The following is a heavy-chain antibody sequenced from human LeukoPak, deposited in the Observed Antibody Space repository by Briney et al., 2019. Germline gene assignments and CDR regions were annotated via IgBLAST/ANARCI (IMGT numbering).Heavy chain of an antibody. D-gene: IGHD3-10*01. J-gene: IGHJ4*02. Sequence: ASVKVSCKASGYAFTGYYMHWVRQAPGQGLEWMGRINPNSGGTNYAQKFQGRVTMTRDTSISTAYMELSRLRSDDTAVYYCARVNSGSSSHYWGQGTLVTVSS. CDR2: INPNSGGT. CDR1: GYAFTGYY. CDR3: ARVNSGSSSHY. V-gene: IGHV1-2*06.